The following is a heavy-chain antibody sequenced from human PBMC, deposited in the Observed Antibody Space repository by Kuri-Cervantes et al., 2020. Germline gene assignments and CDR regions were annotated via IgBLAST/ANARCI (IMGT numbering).Heavy chain of an antibody. D-gene: IGHD3-22*01. CDR3: ARDLGSGLDY. CDR2: IYHSGST. Sequence: SCAVSGGSISSGGYSWSWIRQPPGKGLEWIGYIYHSGSTYYNPSLKSRVTISVDRSKNQFSLKLSSVTAADTAVYYCARDLGSGLDYWGQGTLVTVSS. V-gene: IGHV4-30-2*01. CDR1: GGSISSGGYS. J-gene: IGHJ4*02.